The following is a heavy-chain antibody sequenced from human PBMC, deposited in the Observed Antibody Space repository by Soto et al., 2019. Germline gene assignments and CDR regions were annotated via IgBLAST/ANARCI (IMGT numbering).Heavy chain of an antibody. V-gene: IGHV3-23*01. CDR3: AFNSGSGIYYFDY. J-gene: IGHJ4*02. Sequence: EVQLLESGGGLVQPGGSLRLSCAASGFTFSSYAMWWVRQAPGKGLECVSAISGGGETTYYAVSVKGRFTISRDNSKNTLYLQMNSLRAEDTAVYYCAFNSGSGIYYFDYWGQGTLVTVSS. CDR1: GFTFSSYA. D-gene: IGHD3-10*01. CDR2: ISGGGETT.